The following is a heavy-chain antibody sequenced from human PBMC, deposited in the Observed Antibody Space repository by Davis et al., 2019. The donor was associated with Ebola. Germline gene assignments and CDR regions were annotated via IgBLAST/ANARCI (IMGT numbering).Heavy chain of an antibody. V-gene: IGHV5-51*01. Sequence: GESLKISCYTSGYSFTNYRIGWVRQMPGKGLEWMGIIHPGDSDTRYSPSFQGQVTISADKSITTAYLHWNSLKASDTAMYYCARQGAPYSAPANWGQGTLVTVSS. CDR1: GYSFTNYR. CDR2: IHPGDSDT. D-gene: IGHD1-26*01. J-gene: IGHJ4*02. CDR3: ARQGAPYSAPAN.